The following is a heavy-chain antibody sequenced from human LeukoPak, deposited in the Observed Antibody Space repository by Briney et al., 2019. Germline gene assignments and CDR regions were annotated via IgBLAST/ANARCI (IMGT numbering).Heavy chain of an antibody. D-gene: IGHD4-17*01. J-gene: IGHJ4*02. CDR3: ARESDDYGDYGFDY. CDR1: GYTFTGYY. CDR2: INPNSGGT. V-gene: IGHV1-2*02. Sequence: VASVKVSCKASGYTFTGYYMHWVRQAPGQGLEWMGWINPNSGGTNYAQKFQGRVTMTRDTSINTAYMELSRLRSDDTAVYYCARESDDYGDYGFDYWGQGTLVTVSS.